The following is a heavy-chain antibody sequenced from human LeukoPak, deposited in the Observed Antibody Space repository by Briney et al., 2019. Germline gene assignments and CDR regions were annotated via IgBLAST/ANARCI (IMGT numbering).Heavy chain of an antibody. CDR1: GGSISSSSCY. Sequence: TSSETLSLTCTVSGGSISSSSCYWGWIRQPPGKGLEWIGSIYYSGSTYYNPSLKSRVTISVDTSKNQFSLKLSSVTAADTAVYYCARALRGSGSLYYFDYWGQGTLVTVSS. CDR3: ARALRGSGSLYYFDY. V-gene: IGHV4-39*01. J-gene: IGHJ4*02. CDR2: IYYSGST. D-gene: IGHD3-10*01.